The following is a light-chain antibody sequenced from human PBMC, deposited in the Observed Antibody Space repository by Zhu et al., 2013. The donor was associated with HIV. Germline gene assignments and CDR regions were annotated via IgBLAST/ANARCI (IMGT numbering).Light chain of an antibody. J-gene: IGKJ2*03. CDR2: GAS. V-gene: IGKV1-17*01. Sequence: IQMTQSPSSLSASVGDRVTITCRASQGIRTDLGWYQQKPGKAPKLLIFGASALQSGVPSRFSGSGTGTEFTLTIISLQPEDFATYYCLQHNSYPRSFGQGTKLEIK. CDR1: QGIRTD. CDR3: LQHNSYPRS.